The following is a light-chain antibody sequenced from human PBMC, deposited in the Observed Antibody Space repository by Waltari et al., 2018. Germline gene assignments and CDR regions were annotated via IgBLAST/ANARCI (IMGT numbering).Light chain of an antibody. Sequence: DIVMTQSPDSLAVSLGERATINCKYSQSLLYSSNNKNYLAWYQQKLGQPPKLLFYWASTRESGVPDRFSGSGSGTDFTLTISSLQAEDVAVYYCQQYYGTPPYTFGQGTKLEIK. CDR1: QSLLYSSNNKNY. J-gene: IGKJ2*01. CDR3: QQYYGTPPYT. V-gene: IGKV4-1*01. CDR2: WAS.